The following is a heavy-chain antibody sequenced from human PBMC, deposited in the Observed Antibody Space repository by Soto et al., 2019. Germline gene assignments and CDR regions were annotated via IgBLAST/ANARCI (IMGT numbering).Heavy chain of an antibody. D-gene: IGHD3-3*01. CDR1: GFTFSSYG. CDR3: ARGPPPQFLEWSDFDY. V-gene: IGHV3-33*01. J-gene: IGHJ4*02. Sequence: GGSLRLSCAASGFTFSSYGMHWVRQAPGKGLEWVAVIWYDGSNKYYADSVKGRFTISRDNSKNTLYLQMNSLRAEDTAVYYCARGPPPQFLEWSDFDYWGQGTLVTVSS. CDR2: IWYDGSNK.